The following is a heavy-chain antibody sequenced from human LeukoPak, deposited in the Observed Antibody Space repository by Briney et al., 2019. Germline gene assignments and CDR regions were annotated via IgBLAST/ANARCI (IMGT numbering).Heavy chain of an antibody. D-gene: IGHD6-19*01. CDR1: GFTFSSYE. J-gene: IGHJ4*02. CDR3: ARDSQQWLVPFDY. Sequence: GGSLRLSCAASGFTFSSYEMNWVRQAPGKGLEWVSYISSSGSTIYYADSVKGRFTISRGNAKNSLYLQMNSLRAEDTAVYYCARDSQQWLVPFDYWGQGALVTVSS. V-gene: IGHV3-48*03. CDR2: ISSSGSTI.